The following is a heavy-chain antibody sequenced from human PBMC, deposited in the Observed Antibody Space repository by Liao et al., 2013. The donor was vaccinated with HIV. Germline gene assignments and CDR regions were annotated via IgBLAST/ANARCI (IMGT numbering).Heavy chain of an antibody. CDR1: GGSISSGDYY. D-gene: IGHD3-22*01. V-gene: IGHV4-30-4*08. CDR3: ARLYYYDSSGQADAFDI. J-gene: IGHJ3*02. CDR2: IFYSGST. Sequence: QLQLQESGPGLVKPSQTLSLTCTVSGGSISSGDYYWSWIRQPPGKGLEWIGYIFYSGSTYYNPSLKSRVTISVDTSKNQFSLKLSSVTAADTAVYYCARLYYYDSSGQADAFDIWGQGTMVTVSS.